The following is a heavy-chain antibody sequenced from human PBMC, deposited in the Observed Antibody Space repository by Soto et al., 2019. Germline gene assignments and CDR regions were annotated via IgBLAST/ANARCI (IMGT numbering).Heavy chain of an antibody. J-gene: IGHJ4*02. CDR2: ISPHGGGA. V-gene: IGHV1-2*02. CDR3: ARGDRGGNPPTS. D-gene: IGHD1-1*01. CDR1: GDTFTGYY. Sequence: QVQLVQSGAEVKKPGASVKVSCEASGDTFTGYYVHWVRQAPGQGLEWMGWISPHGGGAKYAQNFQGRVTLTTDTSHSTAYMEMTRLRSDDTAVYFCARGDRGGNPPTSWGQGTLVTASS.